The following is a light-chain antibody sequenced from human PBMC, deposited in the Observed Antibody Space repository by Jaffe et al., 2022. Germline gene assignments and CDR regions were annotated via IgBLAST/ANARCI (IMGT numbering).Light chain of an antibody. V-gene: IGKV1-9*01. J-gene: IGKJ2*03. CDR3: QQLNSFPPS. CDR2: GTS. CDR1: QGVRNY. Sequence: DIQLTQSPSFLSASVGDRVTITCRASQGVRNYLAWYQQKPGKAPTFLISGTSTVHSGVPSRFSGSRSGTDFTLTISNLQPEDFATYHCQQLNSFPPSFGQGTKLEV.